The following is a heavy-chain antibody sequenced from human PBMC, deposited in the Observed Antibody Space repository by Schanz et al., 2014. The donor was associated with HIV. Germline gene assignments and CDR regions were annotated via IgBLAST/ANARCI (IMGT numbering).Heavy chain of an antibody. CDR1: GFNFNSYG. D-gene: IGHD3-3*01. CDR3: ARGLGAPYYDFRSGYYKGVIYYGMDV. V-gene: IGHV3-30*03. CDR2: TSYDGTKK. J-gene: IGHJ6*02. Sequence: QVQLVESGGGVVQPGRTLRLSCVASGFNFNSYGMHWVRQAPGKGLEWVAVTSYDGTKKHYADPAKGRFTISRDNSKNSLYLAIKSLRAEDTAVYYCARGLGAPYYDFRSGYYKGVIYYGMDVWGQGTTVTVSS.